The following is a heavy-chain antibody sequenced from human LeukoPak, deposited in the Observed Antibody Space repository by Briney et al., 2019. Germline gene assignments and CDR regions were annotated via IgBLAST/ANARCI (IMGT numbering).Heavy chain of an antibody. D-gene: IGHD3-22*01. Sequence: GGSLRLSCAASGFTFSSYEMNWVRQAPGKGLEWVSYISSSGSTIYYADSVKGRFTISRDNSKNTLYLQMNSLRAENTAVYYCASRKVVVISYYFDYWGQGTLVTVSS. J-gene: IGHJ4*02. V-gene: IGHV3-48*03. CDR2: ISSSGSTI. CDR1: GFTFSSYE. CDR3: ASRKVVVISYYFDY.